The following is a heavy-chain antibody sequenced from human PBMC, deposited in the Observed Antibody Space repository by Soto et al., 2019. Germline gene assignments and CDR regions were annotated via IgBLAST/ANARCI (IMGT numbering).Heavy chain of an antibody. V-gene: IGHV3-7*01. CDR2: IKQDGSEK. Sequence: GGSLRLSCAASGFTFSSYWMSWVRQAPGKGLEWVANIKQDGSEKYYVDSVKGRFTISRDNAKNSLYLQMNSLRAEDTAVYYCARVDYGSGSYYTDYYYYYMDVWGKGTTVTVSS. J-gene: IGHJ6*03. CDR3: ARVDYGSGSYYTDYYYYYMDV. D-gene: IGHD3-10*01. CDR1: GFTFSSYW.